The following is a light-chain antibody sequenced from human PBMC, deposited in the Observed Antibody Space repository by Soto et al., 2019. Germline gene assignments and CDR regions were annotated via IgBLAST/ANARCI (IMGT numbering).Light chain of an antibody. CDR3: QQSYTTPRT. Sequence: DIQMTQSPSSLSASVGDRVSVTCRASQSISTFLNWYQQRPGEAPKLLIYAASSLRSGVPSRFSGSASAEAFTLTIGTLPPEDFATYYCQQSYTTPRTFGQGTKVEVK. CDR1: QSISTF. J-gene: IGKJ1*01. V-gene: IGKV1-39*01. CDR2: AAS.